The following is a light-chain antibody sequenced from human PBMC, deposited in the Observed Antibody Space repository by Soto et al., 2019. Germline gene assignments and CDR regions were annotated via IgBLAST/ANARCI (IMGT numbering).Light chain of an antibody. Sequence: EIVLTQSPGTLSLSPGETATLSCRASQSVSSSSLAWYQQKPGQAPRLLIYGASGRATGIPDRFSGSGSGTDFSLSISRLEPEDFAVYYCQQYGSSLYTFGQGPKLEI. V-gene: IGKV3-20*01. CDR1: QSVSSSS. CDR3: QQYGSSLYT. CDR2: GAS. J-gene: IGKJ2*01.